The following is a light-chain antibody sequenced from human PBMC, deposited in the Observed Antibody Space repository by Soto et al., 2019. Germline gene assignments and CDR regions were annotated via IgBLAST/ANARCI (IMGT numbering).Light chain of an antibody. J-gene: IGKJ1*01. CDR2: GAS. CDR3: QQYNDWPPPGT. V-gene: IGKV3-15*01. Sequence: IVVTQSPATVSVSPGESVTLSCTASHSLSTNLAWYQQKPGQTPRLLIYGASTRANGVPDRFSGSGSETYFTLTISSLQSEDFAVYFCQQYNDWPPPGTFGQGTRVEV. CDR1: HSLSTN.